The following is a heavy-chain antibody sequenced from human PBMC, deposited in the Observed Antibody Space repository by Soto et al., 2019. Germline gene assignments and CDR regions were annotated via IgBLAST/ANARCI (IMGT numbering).Heavy chain of an antibody. CDR1: GYTFTGYY. D-gene: IGHD5-18*01. CDR3: AREDTAMVTAVDY. Sequence: ASVKVSCKASGYTFTGYYMHGVRQAPGQGLEWMGWINPNSGGTNYAQKFQGGVTMTRDTSISTAYMELSRLRSDDTAVYYCAREDTAMVTAVDYWGQGTLVTVSS. CDR2: INPNSGGT. V-gene: IGHV1-2*02. J-gene: IGHJ4*02.